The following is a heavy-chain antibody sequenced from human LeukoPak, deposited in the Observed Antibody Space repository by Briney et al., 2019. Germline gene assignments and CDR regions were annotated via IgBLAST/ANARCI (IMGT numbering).Heavy chain of an antibody. Sequence: SETLSLTCTVSGGSISSSNYYWGWIRQPPGKGLEWIGSIYYSGSTYYNPSLKSRVTISVDTSKNQFSLKLSSVTAADTAVFYCASGTWGFYDTTVGVYWGPGTLVTVSS. CDR2: IYYSGST. CDR3: ASGTWGFYDTTVGVY. CDR1: GGSISSSNYY. J-gene: IGHJ4*02. D-gene: IGHD3-22*01. V-gene: IGHV4-39*07.